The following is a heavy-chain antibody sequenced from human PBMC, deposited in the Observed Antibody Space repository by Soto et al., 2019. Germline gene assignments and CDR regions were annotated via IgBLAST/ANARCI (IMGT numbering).Heavy chain of an antibody. D-gene: IGHD2-21*02. J-gene: IGHJ5*02. V-gene: IGHV1-3*01. CDR2: INAGNGNT. CDR1: GYTFTSYA. Sequence: QVQLVQSGAEVKKPGASVKVSCKASGYTFTSYAMHWVRQAPGQRLEWMGWINAGNGNTKYSQKFQGRVTITRDTSATTAYMELSSLRSEATAVYYCARGCRGGDADWFDPWGQGTLVTVSS. CDR3: ARGCRGGDADWFDP.